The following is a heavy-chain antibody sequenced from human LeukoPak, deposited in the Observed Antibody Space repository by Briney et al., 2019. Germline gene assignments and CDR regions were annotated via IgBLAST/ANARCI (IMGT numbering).Heavy chain of an antibody. V-gene: IGHV1-8*01. CDR2: MNPNSGNT. J-gene: IGHJ3*02. CDR1: GYTFTSYD. CDR3: ATTIQPILWSNRDAFDI. Sequence: ASVKVSCKASGYTFTSYDINWVRQATGQGLEWMGWMNPNSGNTGFAQKFQGRVTMTEDTSTDTAYMELSSLRSEDTAVYYCATTIQPILWSNRDAFDIWGQGTMVTVSS. D-gene: IGHD3-10*01.